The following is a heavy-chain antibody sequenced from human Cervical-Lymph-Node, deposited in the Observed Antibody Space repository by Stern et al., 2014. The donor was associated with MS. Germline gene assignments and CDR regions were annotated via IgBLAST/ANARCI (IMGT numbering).Heavy chain of an antibody. Sequence: HVQLVQSGAEVKKPGASVKVSCTASGYTFTGYYMHSVRQAPGQGLEWIGRINPNSGGTNYAPQFQGRVTMTRDTSISTAYMELSRLRSDDTAVYYCARERALIVGATTGFDYWGQGTLVTVSS. CDR3: ARERALIVGATTGFDY. CDR1: GYTFTGYY. D-gene: IGHD1-26*01. CDR2: INPNSGGT. J-gene: IGHJ4*02. V-gene: IGHV1-2*06.